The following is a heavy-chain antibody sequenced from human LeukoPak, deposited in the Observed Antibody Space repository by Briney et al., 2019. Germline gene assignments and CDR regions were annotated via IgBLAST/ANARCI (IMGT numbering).Heavy chain of an antibody. J-gene: IGHJ3*02. V-gene: IGHV3-66*02. D-gene: IGHD3-22*01. CDR2: IYSGGST. Sequence: GGSLRLSCAASGFTVSSIYMSWVRPAPGEGLEWVSVIYSGGSTYYADSLKGRFTISRDNSKDPLYLQMNSLRAENTALYYCASRDVRGGYCSSGDFDIWGQGTMVTVSS. CDR3: ASRDVRGGYCSSGDFDI. CDR1: GFTVSSIY.